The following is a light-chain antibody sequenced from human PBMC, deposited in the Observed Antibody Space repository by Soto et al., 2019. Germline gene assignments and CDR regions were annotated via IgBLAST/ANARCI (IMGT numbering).Light chain of an antibody. CDR1: ESVTIW. Sequence: IQLTQSPSSLSASVGDRVTITCRASESVTIWLAWYQQKPGKAPRLLIYDASTLEGGVPSRFSASGSGTEFTLTISSLQPDDFATYYCEQYDSRSPWTFGQGTKIEIK. CDR3: EQYDSRSPWT. CDR2: DAS. V-gene: IGKV1-5*01. J-gene: IGKJ1*01.